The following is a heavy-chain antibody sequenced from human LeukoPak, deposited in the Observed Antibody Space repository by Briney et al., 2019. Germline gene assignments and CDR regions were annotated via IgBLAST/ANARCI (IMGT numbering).Heavy chain of an antibody. CDR3: ATYCSGGSCYNPNFDY. CDR1: GGTFSSYA. D-gene: IGHD2-15*01. J-gene: IGHJ4*02. CDR2: IIPIFGTA. V-gene: IGHV1-69*01. Sequence: GSSVKVSCKXSGGTFSSYAISWVRQAPGQGLEWMGGIIPIFGTANYSQKFQGRVTITADESTSTAYMELSSLRSEDTAVYYCATYCSGGSCYNPNFDYWGQGTLVTVSS.